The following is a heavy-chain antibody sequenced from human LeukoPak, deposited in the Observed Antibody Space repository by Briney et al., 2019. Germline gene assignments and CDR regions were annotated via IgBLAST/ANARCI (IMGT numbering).Heavy chain of an antibody. CDR1: GYSISSGYY. V-gene: IGHV4-38-2*02. CDR2: IYYSGST. J-gene: IGHJ4*02. CDR3: AGDPSPAGIAGAAH. D-gene: IGHD6-13*01. Sequence: SETLSLTCTVSGYSISSGYYWGWIRQPPGKGLEWIGSIYYSGSTYYNSSLKSRVTISIDTSKNHFSLKLSSVTAADTAVYYCAGDPSPAGIAGAAHWGQGTLVTVSS.